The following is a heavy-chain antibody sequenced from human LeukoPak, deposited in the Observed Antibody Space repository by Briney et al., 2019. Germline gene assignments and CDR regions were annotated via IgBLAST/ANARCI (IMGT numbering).Heavy chain of an antibody. CDR1: GYTFTSYD. J-gene: IGHJ6*02. Sequence: ASVKVSCKASGYTFTSYDINWVRQATGQGLEWMGWMNPNSGNTGYAQKFQGRVTMTRNTSISTAYMELSGLRSEDTAVYYCARRGPPYYYYGMDVWGQGTTVTVSS. CDR3: ARRGPPYYYYGMDV. CDR2: MNPNSGNT. V-gene: IGHV1-8*01.